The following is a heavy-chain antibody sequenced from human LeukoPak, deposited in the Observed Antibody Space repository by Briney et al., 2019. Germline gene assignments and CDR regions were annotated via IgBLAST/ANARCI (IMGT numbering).Heavy chain of an antibody. D-gene: IGHD3-3*01. CDR2: ISAYNDNT. CDR1: GYTFTSYG. V-gene: IGHV1-18*01. Sequence: ASVKVSCKASGYTFTSYGISWVRQAPGQGLEWMGWISAYNDNTNYAQKLQGRVTMTTDTSTSTAYMEQRSLRSDDTAVYYCARDMYYDFWSVGWFDPWGQGTLVTVSS. CDR3: ARDMYYDFWSVGWFDP. J-gene: IGHJ5*02.